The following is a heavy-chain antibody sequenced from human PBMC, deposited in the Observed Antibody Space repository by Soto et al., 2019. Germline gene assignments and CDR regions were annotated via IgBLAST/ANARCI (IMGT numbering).Heavy chain of an antibody. CDR2: IIPIFGTA. CDR1: GGTFSSYA. CDR3: ARGRAVAGTWNYYYYYGMDV. D-gene: IGHD6-19*01. J-gene: IGHJ6*02. V-gene: IGHV1-69*13. Sequence: GASVKVSCKASGGTFSSYAISWVRQAPGQGLEWMGGIIPIFGTANYAQKFQGRVTITADESTSTAYMELSSLRSEDTAVYYCARGRAVAGTWNYYYYYGMDVWGQGTTVTVSS.